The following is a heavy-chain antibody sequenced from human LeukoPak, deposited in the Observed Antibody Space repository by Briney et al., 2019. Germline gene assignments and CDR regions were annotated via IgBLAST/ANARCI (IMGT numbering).Heavy chain of an antibody. D-gene: IGHD6-6*01. CDR3: ARDRPYSNSPPGP. Sequence: GGSLRLSCAASGFLFSSYAMSWVRQAPGKGLEWVSAISSSGDSTYYADSVKGRFTISRDNSMHTLYLHMNSLRDEDTAVYYCARDRPYSNSPPGPWGQGTLVTVSS. J-gene: IGHJ5*02. CDR2: ISSSGDST. CDR1: GFLFSSYA. V-gene: IGHV3-23*01.